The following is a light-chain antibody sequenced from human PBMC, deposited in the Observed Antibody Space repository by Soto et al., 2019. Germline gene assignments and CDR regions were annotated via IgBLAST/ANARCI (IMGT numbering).Light chain of an antibody. CDR3: QQRSNWFWT. CDR2: DAS. J-gene: IGKJ1*01. V-gene: IGKV3-11*01. CDR1: QSVSSY. Sequence: EIVLTQSPATLSLSPGERATLSCRASQSVSSYLAWYQQKPGQAPRLLIYDASNRATGIPARFSGSGSGTDFTLTISTLEPEDFAVYYGQQRSNWFWTLGQGTKVDIK.